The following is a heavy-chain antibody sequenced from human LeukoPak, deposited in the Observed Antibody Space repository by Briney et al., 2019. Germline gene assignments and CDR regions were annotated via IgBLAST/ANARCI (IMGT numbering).Heavy chain of an antibody. CDR3: ALHHGSSYLGRWLDP. CDR2: VSGSGDST. CDR1: GFTFSSYA. V-gene: IGHV3-23*01. Sequence: GGSLRLSCAASGFTFSSYAMSWVRQAPGKGLEWVSGVSGSGDSTHYADSVKGRFTISRDNSKNTLYLQMNSLRAEDTAVYYCALHHGSSYLGRWLDPWGQGTLVTVSS. D-gene: IGHD1-26*01. J-gene: IGHJ5*02.